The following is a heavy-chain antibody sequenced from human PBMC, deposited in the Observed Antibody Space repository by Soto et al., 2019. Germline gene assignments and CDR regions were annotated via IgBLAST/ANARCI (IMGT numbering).Heavy chain of an antibody. D-gene: IGHD3-10*01. J-gene: IGHJ4*02. CDR2: IYYSGNT. Sequence: PSETLSLTCPVSGGSISSSSYYWGWIRQPPGKGLEWIGSIYYSGNTYYNPSLKSRVTISVDTAKNQFSLKLSSVTAADTAVYYCARQYYFGSGSHYNRPFDFWGQGTLVTVSS. V-gene: IGHV4-39*01. CDR1: GGSISSSSYY. CDR3: ARQYYFGSGSHYNRPFDF.